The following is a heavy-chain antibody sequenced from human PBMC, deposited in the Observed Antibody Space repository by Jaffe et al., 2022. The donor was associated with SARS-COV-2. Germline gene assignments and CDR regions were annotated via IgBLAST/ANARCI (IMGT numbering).Heavy chain of an antibody. V-gene: IGHV3-15*01. CDR3: TTDHGDYGAYGMDV. CDR1: GFTFSNAW. D-gene: IGHD4-17*01. Sequence: EVQLVESGGGLVKPGGSLRLSCAASGFTFSNAWMSWVRQAPGKGLEWVGRIKSKTDGGTTDYAAPVKGRFTISRDDSKNTLYLQMNSLKTEDTAVYYCTTDHGDYGAYGMDVWGQGTTVTVSS. CDR2: IKSKTDGGTT. J-gene: IGHJ6*02.